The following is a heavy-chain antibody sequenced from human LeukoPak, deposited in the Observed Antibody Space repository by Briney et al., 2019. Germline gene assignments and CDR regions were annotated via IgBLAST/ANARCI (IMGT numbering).Heavy chain of an antibody. D-gene: IGHD3-16*01. Sequence: GGSLRLSCAASGMAFSRFGMHWVRQAPGKGLEWISYIGGDGIAFYADSVKGRFTASKDDARKSMYLQMNSLRVEDTAVYYCAKDRANWAIDDWGQGTQVTVSS. CDR1: GMAFSRFG. CDR2: IGGDGIAF. CDR3: AKDRANWAIDD. V-gene: IGHV3-48*04. J-gene: IGHJ4*02.